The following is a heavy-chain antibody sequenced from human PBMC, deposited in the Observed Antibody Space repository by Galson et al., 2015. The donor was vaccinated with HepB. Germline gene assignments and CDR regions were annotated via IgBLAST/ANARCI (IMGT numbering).Heavy chain of an antibody. J-gene: IGHJ6*04. D-gene: IGHD2-2*01. Sequence: SETLSLTCTVSGGSVSSGSYYWSWIRQPPGKGLEWIGYIYYSGSTNYNPSLKSRVTISVDTSKNQFSLKLSSVTAADTAVYYCARVGSYCSSTSCFRDVWGKGTTVTVSS. CDR2: IYYSGST. CDR3: ARVGSYCSSTSCFRDV. V-gene: IGHV4-61*01. CDR1: GGSVSSGSYY.